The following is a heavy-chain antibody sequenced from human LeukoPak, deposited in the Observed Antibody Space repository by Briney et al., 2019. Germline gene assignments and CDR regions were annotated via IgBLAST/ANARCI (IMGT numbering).Heavy chain of an antibody. CDR3: ARGPSSNYDFWSGYGYYFDY. CDR2: IYYSGST. J-gene: IGHJ4*02. V-gene: IGHV4-59*01. Sequence: SETLSLTCTVSGGSISSYYWSWIRQPPGKGLEWIGYIYYSGSTNYNPSLKSRVTISVDTSKNQFSLKLSSVTAADTAVYYCARGPSSNYDFWSGYGYYFDYWGQGTLVTVSS. CDR1: GGSISSYY. D-gene: IGHD3-3*01.